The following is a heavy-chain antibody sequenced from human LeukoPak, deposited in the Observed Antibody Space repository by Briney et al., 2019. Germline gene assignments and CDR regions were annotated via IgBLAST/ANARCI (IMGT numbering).Heavy chain of an antibody. J-gene: IGHJ6*03. CDR1: GGSISSSSYY. CDR3: ARDHHDSYYMDV. Sequence: SETLSLTCTVSGGSISSSSYYWGWIRQPPGKGLEWIGSIYYSRSTYYNPSLKSRVTISVDTSKNQFSLKLSSVTAADTAVYYCARDHHDSYYMDVWGKGTTVTVSS. CDR2: IYYSRST. V-gene: IGHV4-39*07.